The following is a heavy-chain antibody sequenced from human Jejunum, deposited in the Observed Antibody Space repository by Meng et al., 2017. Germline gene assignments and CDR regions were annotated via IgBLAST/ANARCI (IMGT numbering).Heavy chain of an antibody. CDR2: IYHRGNI. V-gene: IGHV4-4*02. CDR3: ARVDSSASFDY. CDR1: GASISSSNW. D-gene: IGHD6-6*01. J-gene: IGHJ4*02. Sequence: QVQLQESGPGLVKPSGTLSPTCAVSGASISSSNWWSWVRQSPGKGLEWIGEIYHRGNINYNPSLKSQVTISVDKSKNQFSLKLNSVTAADTAVYYCARVDSSASFDYWGQGTLVTVSS.